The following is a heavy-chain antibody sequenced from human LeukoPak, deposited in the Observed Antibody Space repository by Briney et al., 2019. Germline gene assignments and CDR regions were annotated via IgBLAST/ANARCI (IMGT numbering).Heavy chain of an antibody. V-gene: IGHV4-38-2*02. CDR3: AREYAADYYYYMDV. CDR1: GGSISSGYY. D-gene: IGHD6-13*01. Sequence: SETLSLTCTVSGGSISSGYYWGWIRQPPGKGLEWIGSIYHSGSTYYNPSLKSRVTISVDTSKNQFSLKLSSVTAADTAVYYCAREYAADYYYYMDVWGKGTTVTVSS. J-gene: IGHJ6*03. CDR2: IYHSGST.